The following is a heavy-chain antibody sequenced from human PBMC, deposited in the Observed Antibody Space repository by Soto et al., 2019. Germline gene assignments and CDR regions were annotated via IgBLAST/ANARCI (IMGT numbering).Heavy chain of an antibody. J-gene: IGHJ5*02. CDR3: ARRLPAAMPDVCFDP. CDR2: IYYSGST. D-gene: IGHD2-2*01. V-gene: IGHV4-59*08. Sequence: SETLSLTCTVSGGSISSYYWSWIRQPPGKGLEWIGYIYYSGSTNYNPSLKSRVTISVDTSKNQFSLKLSSVTAADTAVYYCARRLPAAMPDVCFDPWGQGTLVTVSS. CDR1: GGSISSYY.